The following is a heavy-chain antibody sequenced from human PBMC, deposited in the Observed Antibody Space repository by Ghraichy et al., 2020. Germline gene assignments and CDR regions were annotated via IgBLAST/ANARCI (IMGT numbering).Heavy chain of an antibody. D-gene: IGHD6-19*01. J-gene: IGHJ3*01. CDR1: GDSITNHY. Sequence: SETLSLTCTASGDSITNHYWSWVRQPPGKGLEWIGFIYYRGSTSSNPSLKNRVTISVDTSKREIYLRLNSVTAADTAVYYCAREKWLSPNAFDLWGQGTLVTVSS. CDR3: AREKWLSPNAFDL. CDR2: IYYRGST. V-gene: IGHV4-59*11.